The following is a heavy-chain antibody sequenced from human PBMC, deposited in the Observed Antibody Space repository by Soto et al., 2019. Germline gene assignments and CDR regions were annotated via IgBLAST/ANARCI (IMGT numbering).Heavy chain of an antibody. CDR3: ARGATAARRLYYYYGMDV. CDR1: GFTYSSYW. Sequence: GGSLRLSCAASGFTYSSYWMHWVRQAPGKGLVWVSRINSDGSSTSYADSVKGRFTISRDNAKNTLYLQMNSLRAEYTAVYYCARGATAARRLYYYYGMDVWGQGTTVTVSS. J-gene: IGHJ6*02. CDR2: INSDGSST. D-gene: IGHD6-6*01. V-gene: IGHV3-74*01.